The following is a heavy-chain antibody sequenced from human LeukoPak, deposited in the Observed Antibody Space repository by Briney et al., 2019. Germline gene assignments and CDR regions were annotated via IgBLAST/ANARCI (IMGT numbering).Heavy chain of an antibody. D-gene: IGHD3-22*01. Sequence: SETLSLTCTVSGYSISSGYYWGWIRQPPGKGLEWIGSIYYSGNAYYNPSLMSRVTISVDTSKNQFSLNLSSVTAADTAVYYCARAPHFFDTSGSRYYFDYWGQGTLSPSPQ. CDR1: GYSISSGYY. CDR2: IYYSGNA. J-gene: IGHJ4*02. CDR3: ARAPHFFDTSGSRYYFDY. V-gene: IGHV4-38-2*02.